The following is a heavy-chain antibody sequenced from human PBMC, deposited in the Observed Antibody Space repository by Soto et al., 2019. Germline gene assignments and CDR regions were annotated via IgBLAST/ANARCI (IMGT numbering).Heavy chain of an antibody. J-gene: IGHJ4*02. Sequence: ASVKVSCKASGGTFSSYTISWVRQAPGQGLEWMGRIIPILGIANYAQKFQGRVTITADKSTSTAYMELSSLRSEDTAVYYCARGLQSNYGDARFDYWGQGTLVTVSS. CDR3: ARGLQSNYGDARFDY. CDR1: GGTFSSYT. D-gene: IGHD1-7*01. V-gene: IGHV1-69*02. CDR2: IIPILGIA.